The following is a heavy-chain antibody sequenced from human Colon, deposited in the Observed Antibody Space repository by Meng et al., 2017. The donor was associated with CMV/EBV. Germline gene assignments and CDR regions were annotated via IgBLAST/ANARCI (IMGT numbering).Heavy chain of an antibody. CDR2: IKQDGSEK. D-gene: IGHD2-2*01. Sequence: GGSLRLSCEASGFIFSSYAMSWVRQAPGKGLEWVANIKQDGSEKYYVDSVKGRFTISRDNAKNSLYLQMNSLRAEDTAVYYCATNFRTLHCSSTSCYDLGAFDIWGQGTMVTVSS. CDR1: GFIFSSYA. CDR3: ATNFRTLHCSSTSCYDLGAFDI. V-gene: IGHV3-7*01. J-gene: IGHJ3*02.